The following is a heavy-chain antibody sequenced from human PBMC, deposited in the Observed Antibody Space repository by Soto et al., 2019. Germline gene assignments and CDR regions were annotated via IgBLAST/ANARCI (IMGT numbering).Heavy chain of an antibody. Sequence: SETLFLTCSVSGGSISSSSYYWGWIRQPPGKGLEWIGSIYYSGSTYYNPSLKSRVTISVDSSKNQFSLKLSSVTAADTAVYYCAKTVDIGYDYSTRYYFDYWGQGTLVTVSS. CDR1: GGSISSSSYY. CDR3: AKTVDIGYDYSTRYYFDY. J-gene: IGHJ4*02. CDR2: IYYSGST. V-gene: IGHV4-39*01. D-gene: IGHD4-4*01.